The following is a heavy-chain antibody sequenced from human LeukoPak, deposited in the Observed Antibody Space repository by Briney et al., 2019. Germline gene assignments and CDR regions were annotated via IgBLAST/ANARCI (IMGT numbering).Heavy chain of an antibody. V-gene: IGHV3-23*01. CDR1: GFTFSNYG. Sequence: GGSLRLSCAASGFTFSNYGMSWVRQAPGKGPEWVSTISGSGGNTHYADSVKGRFTVSRDNSKNTLYLQINSLRADDTAVYYCAREIGCTGGSCYKGFDYRGQGTLVTVSS. CDR3: AREIGCTGGSCYKGFDY. D-gene: IGHD2-15*01. J-gene: IGHJ4*02. CDR2: ISGSGGNT.